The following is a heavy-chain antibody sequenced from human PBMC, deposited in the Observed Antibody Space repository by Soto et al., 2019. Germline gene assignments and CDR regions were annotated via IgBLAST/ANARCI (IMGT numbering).Heavy chain of an antibody. Sequence: QVQLVQSGAEVKKPGASVKVSCKASGYTFTSYAMHWVRQAPGQRLERMVWINAGNGNTKYSQKFQGRVTITRDTSESTAYMELSSLRAEYTAVYYCARDPGYSDVYNWGQGTLVTFSS. CDR1: GYTFTSYA. J-gene: IGHJ4*02. CDR3: ARDPGYSDVYN. CDR2: INAGNGNT. V-gene: IGHV1-3*01. D-gene: IGHD5-18*01.